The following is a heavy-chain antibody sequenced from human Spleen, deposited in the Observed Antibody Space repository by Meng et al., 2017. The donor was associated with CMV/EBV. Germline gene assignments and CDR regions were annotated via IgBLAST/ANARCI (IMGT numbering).Heavy chain of an antibody. CDR1: GFTVNSYY. D-gene: IGHD1-26*01. Sequence: GESLKISCAASGFTVNSYYMTWVRQAPVKGLEWVSVIYPGGSTYYADSVKGRFTISRDNSKNTLYLQMNSLTVEDTAVYYCARENIGTVGSTNWFDPWGQGALVTVSS. CDR2: IYPGGST. V-gene: IGHV3-66*02. CDR3: ARENIGTVGSTNWFDP. J-gene: IGHJ5*02.